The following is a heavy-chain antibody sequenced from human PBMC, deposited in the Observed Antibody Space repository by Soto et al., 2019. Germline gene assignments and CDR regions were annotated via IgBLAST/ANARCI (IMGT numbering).Heavy chain of an antibody. CDR2: ISRSGSST. Sequence: EVQLVESGGGLVQPGGSLRLSCAASGFTLSSYEMNWVRQAPGKGLEWVSYISRSGSSTYYADSVEGRFTISRDNAKNSLYLQTNSLRAEDTAVYYCVRVGSSGSGYFDYWGQGTLVTVSS. V-gene: IGHV3-48*03. D-gene: IGHD3-10*01. CDR1: GFTLSSYE. J-gene: IGHJ4*02. CDR3: VRVGSSGSGYFDY.